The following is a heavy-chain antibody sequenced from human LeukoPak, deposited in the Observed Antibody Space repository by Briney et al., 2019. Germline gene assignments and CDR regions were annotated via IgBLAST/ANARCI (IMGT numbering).Heavy chain of an antibody. J-gene: IGHJ4*02. CDR1: GFTFSSYG. D-gene: IGHD6-6*01. CDR2: IWYDGSNK. CDR3: AKDCIAARPGDYYFDY. V-gene: IGHV3-33*06. Sequence: GGSLRLSCAASGFTFSSYGMHWVRQAPGKGLEWVAVIWYDGSNKYYADSVKGRFTISRDNSKNTLYLQMNSLRAEDTAAYYCAKDCIAARPGDYYFDYWGQGTLVTVSS.